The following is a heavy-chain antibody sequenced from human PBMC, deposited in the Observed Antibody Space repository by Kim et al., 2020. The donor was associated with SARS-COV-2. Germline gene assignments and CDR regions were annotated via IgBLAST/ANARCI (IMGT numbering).Heavy chain of an antibody. Sequence: GGSLRLSCAASGFTFSSYEMNWVRQAPGKGLEWVSYISSSGSTIYYADSVKGRFTISRDNVKNSLYLQMNSLRAEDTAVYYCAREGGIAAAGNPDYYYYGMDVWGQGTTVTVSS. CDR1: GFTFSSYE. D-gene: IGHD6-13*01. V-gene: IGHV3-48*03. J-gene: IGHJ6*02. CDR2: ISSSGSTI. CDR3: AREGGIAAAGNPDYYYYGMDV.